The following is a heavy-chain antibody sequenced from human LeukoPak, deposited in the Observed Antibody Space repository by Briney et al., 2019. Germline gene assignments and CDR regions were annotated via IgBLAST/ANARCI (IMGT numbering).Heavy chain of an antibody. J-gene: IGHJ6*03. D-gene: IGHD3-10*01. Sequence: ASVKVSCKASGYTFTSYDINWVRQATGQGLEWMGWMNPNSGNTGYAQKFQGRVTMTRNTSISTAYMELSSLRSEDTAVYYCARGPIPRGYHYYMDVWGKGTTVTVSS. V-gene: IGHV1-8*01. CDR3: ARGPIPRGYHYYMDV. CDR1: GYTFTSYD. CDR2: MNPNSGNT.